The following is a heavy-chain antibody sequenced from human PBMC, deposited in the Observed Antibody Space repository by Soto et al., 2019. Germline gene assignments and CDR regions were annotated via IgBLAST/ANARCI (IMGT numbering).Heavy chain of an antibody. CDR3: AVAPRDERLLDFDY. CDR2: LYSGGST. CDR1: GFTVSSKY. D-gene: IGHD6-25*01. Sequence: EVQLVESGGGLVQPGGSLRLSCVASGFTVSSKYMSWVRQAPGKGLEWVSVLYSGGSTYYADSVRDRFTISRDNSRNTLYLQMSCLRLEDKAIYSCAVAPRDERLLDFDYWGRGTLVTVSS. J-gene: IGHJ4*02. V-gene: IGHV3-66*01.